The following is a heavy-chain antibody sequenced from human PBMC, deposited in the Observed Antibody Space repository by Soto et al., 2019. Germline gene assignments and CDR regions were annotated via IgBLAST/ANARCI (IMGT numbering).Heavy chain of an antibody. V-gene: IGHV4-31*03. J-gene: IGHJ5*02. CDR1: RAFINSGGFY. CDR2: IFHSGST. D-gene: IGHD2-15*01. CDR3: VRGGIAGHWFDP. Sequence: LSLTCSVSRAFINSGGFYYSWIRQPPGKGLEWLGYIFHSGSTLYNPSLRGRLTLSADTSRNQLSLYLTSVTAADTAVYYCVRGGIAGHWFDPRGQGILVTVAS.